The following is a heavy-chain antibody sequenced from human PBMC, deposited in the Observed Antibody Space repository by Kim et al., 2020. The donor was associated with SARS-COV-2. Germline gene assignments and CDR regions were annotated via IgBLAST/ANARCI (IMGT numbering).Heavy chain of an antibody. V-gene: IGHV5-10-1*01. Sequence: SYPNYSPSFQGHVTISADKSISTAYLQWSSLKASDTAMYYCARIAVANDYWGQGTLVTFSS. D-gene: IGHD6-19*01. CDR2: SYP. J-gene: IGHJ4*02. CDR3: ARIAVANDY.